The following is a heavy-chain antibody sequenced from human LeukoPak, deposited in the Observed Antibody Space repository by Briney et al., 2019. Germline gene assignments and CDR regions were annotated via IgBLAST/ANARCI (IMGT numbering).Heavy chain of an antibody. CDR2: ISSSSSYI. D-gene: IGHD6-19*01. V-gene: IGHV3-21*01. CDR3: ARDLARYSSGWADY. CDR1: GFTFSSYS. J-gene: IGHJ4*02. Sequence: GGSLRLSCAASGFTFSSYSMNWVRQAPGKGLEWVSSISSSSSYIYYADSVKGRFTISRDNAKNSLYLQMNSLRAEDTAVYYCARDLARYSSGWADYWGQGTLVTVSS.